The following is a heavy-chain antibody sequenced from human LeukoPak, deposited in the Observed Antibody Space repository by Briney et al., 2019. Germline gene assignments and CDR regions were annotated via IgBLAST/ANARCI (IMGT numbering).Heavy chain of an antibody. J-gene: IGHJ4*02. CDR2: ISGGANAE. D-gene: IGHD3-10*01. CDR3: ARDTVNAPFVISLDS. Sequence: PGGSLRLSCAASGFTFSSYEMNWVRQAPGKGLEWLCHISGGANAEYYLDGPRTRFTMSRDNARNSLSLHMTDLRVEDTAIYYCARDTVNAPFVISLDSWGQGALVSVSS. CDR1: GFTFSSYE. V-gene: IGHV3-48*03.